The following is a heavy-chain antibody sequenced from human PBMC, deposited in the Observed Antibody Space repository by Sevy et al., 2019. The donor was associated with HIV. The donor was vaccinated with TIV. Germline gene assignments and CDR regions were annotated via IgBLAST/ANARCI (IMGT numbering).Heavy chain of an antibody. CDR1: GYTFSPYW. V-gene: IGHV5-51*01. CDR3: ARQGDLDYFDY. J-gene: IGHJ4*02. CDR2: ILPSDSDT. Sequence: GESLKISCKGSGYTFSPYWIAWVRQMPGQGLEWMGIILPSDSDTEYSTSFQGHVTISVDKSINTVYLQWSSLKASDRAMYYCARQGDLDYFDYWGQGTLVTVSS. D-gene: IGHD1-26*01.